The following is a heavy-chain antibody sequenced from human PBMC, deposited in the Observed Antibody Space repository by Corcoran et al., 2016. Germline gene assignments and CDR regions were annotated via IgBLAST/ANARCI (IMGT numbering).Heavy chain of an antibody. V-gene: IGHV3-48*02. CDR2: ISSSSSTI. J-gene: IGHJ4*02. CDR1: GFTFSSYS. Sequence: EVQLVESGGGLVQPGGSLRLSCAASGFTFSSYSMNWVRQAPGKGLEWVSYISSSSSTIYYADSVKGRFTISRDNAKNSLYLQMNSLRDEDTAVYYCARARGGLKVGEYYFDYWGQGTLVTVSS. D-gene: IGHD3-10*01. CDR3: ARARGGLKVGEYYFDY.